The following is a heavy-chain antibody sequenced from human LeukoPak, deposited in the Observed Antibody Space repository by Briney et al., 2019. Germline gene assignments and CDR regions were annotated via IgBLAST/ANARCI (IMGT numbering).Heavy chain of an antibody. V-gene: IGHV3-30*02. CDR3: AKGNYYDSSAYNWFDP. Sequence: GGSLRLSCAASGFTFSDYYMSWIRQAPGKGLEWVAFIRYDGTNKYYAESVKGRFTISRDNSKNTLYVQMNSLRAEDTAVYYCAKGNYYDSSAYNWFDPWGQGTLVTVSS. CDR2: IRYDGTNK. J-gene: IGHJ5*02. CDR1: GFTFSDYY. D-gene: IGHD3-22*01.